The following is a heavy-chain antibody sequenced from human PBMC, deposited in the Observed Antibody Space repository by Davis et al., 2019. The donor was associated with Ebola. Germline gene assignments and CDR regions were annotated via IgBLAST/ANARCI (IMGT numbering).Heavy chain of an antibody. V-gene: IGHV6-1*01. CDR1: GDSVSSKSAA. CDR2: TYYRSKWYT. CDR3: ARDWVVGDGNSRWFDP. Sequence: TLSLTCAISGDSVSSKSAAWNWIRQSPSRGLEWLGRTYYRSKWYTDYAESVKGRITVNPDTSKNQFSLHLNFVTPEDTAVYYCARDWVVGDGNSRWFDPWGHGTLVTVSS. J-gene: IGHJ5*02. D-gene: IGHD4-23*01.